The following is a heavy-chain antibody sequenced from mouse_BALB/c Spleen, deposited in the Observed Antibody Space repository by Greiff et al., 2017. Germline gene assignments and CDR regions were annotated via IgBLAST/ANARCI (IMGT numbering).Heavy chain of an antibody. V-gene: IGHV5-12-2*01. J-gene: IGHJ4*01. CDR1: GFTFSSYT. CDR2: ISIGGGST. Sequence: EVNLVESGGGLVQPGGSLKLSCAASGFTFSSYTMSWVRQTPEKRLEWVAYISIGGGSTYYPDTVKGRFTISRDNAKNTLYLQMSSLKSEDTAMYYCARHDGNYGDYAMDYWGQGTSVTVSS. D-gene: IGHD2-1*01. CDR3: ARHDGNYGDYAMDY.